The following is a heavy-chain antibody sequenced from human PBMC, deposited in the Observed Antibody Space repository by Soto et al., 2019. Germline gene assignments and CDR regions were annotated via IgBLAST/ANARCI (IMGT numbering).Heavy chain of an antibody. Sequence: PGGSLRLSCAASGFTFSDYGIHWVRQAQGKGLEWVAVLSYEGSNEYYADCVKGRFTISRDHSKNTLYLQMNSLKAEDTAVYYCAKDPRADYYDSSAYYPSLDYWGQETLVTVSS. D-gene: IGHD3-22*01. CDR1: GFTFSDYG. V-gene: IGHV3-30*18. CDR2: LSYEGSNE. J-gene: IGHJ4*02. CDR3: AKDPRADYYDSSAYYPSLDY.